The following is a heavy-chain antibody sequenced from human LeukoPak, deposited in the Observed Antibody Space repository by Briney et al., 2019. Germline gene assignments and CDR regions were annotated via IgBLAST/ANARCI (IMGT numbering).Heavy chain of an antibody. CDR3: TRAADRHGGFDY. CDR2: LSFVTTYI. D-gene: IGHD3-16*01. CDR1: GFIFSSYS. V-gene: IGHV3-21*01. Sequence: PGGSLRLSCAASGFIFSSYSMNWVRQAPGKGLEWVSSLSFVTTYIYYADSVKGRFTISRDNAKNSLYLQMNGLRAEDTAVYYCTRAADRHGGFDYWGPGTLVTVSS. J-gene: IGHJ4*02.